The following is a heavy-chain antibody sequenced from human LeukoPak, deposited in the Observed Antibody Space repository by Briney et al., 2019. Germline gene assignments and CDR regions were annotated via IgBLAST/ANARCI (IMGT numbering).Heavy chain of an antibody. CDR3: ARGPYGSLGS. J-gene: IGHJ5*01. CDR2: IYHGGST. V-gene: IGHV4-59*12. Sequence: SETLSLTCTVSGGSISSYYWSWIRQPPGKGLEWIGYIYHGGSTYQNPSLKSRVTISVDRSKNQFSLKLSSVTAADTAVYYCARGPYGSLGSWGQGTLVTVSS. CDR1: GGSISSYY. D-gene: IGHD6-19*01.